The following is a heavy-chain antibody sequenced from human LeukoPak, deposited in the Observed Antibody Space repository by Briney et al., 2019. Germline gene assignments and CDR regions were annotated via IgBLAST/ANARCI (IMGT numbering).Heavy chain of an antibody. CDR3: ARDTVTKDYYYGMDV. CDR1: GFTFSSYS. D-gene: IGHD4-17*01. V-gene: IGHV3-21*01. CDR2: ISSSSSYI. Sequence: PGGSLRLSCAASGFTFSSYSMNWVRQAPGKGLEWVSSISSSSSYIYYADSVKGRFTISRDNAKNSLYLQMNSLRAEDTAVYYCARDTVTKDYYYGMDVWGQGTTVTVSS. J-gene: IGHJ6*02.